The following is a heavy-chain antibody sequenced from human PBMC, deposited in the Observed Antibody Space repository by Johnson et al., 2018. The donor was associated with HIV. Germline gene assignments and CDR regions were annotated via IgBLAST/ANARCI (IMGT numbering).Heavy chain of an antibody. CDR3: TGGWYNLSAFDI. CDR1: GFTFDDYG. V-gene: IGHV3-20*04. CDR2: INWNGDRT. Sequence: VQLVESGGGVVRPGGSLRLSCAASGFTFDDYGMTWVRQAPGTGLEWVSGINWNGDRTGYADSVKGRFTISRDNAKNSLYLQMHSLRAEDTAMYYCTGGWYNLSAFDIWGQGTMVTVSS. J-gene: IGHJ3*02. D-gene: IGHD1-1*01.